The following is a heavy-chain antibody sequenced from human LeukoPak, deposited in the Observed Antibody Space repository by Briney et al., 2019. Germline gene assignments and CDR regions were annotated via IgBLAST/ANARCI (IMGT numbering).Heavy chain of an antibody. CDR2: ISYDGSNK. V-gene: IGHV3-30*18. CDR3: AKEGLEMATITSSYYYGMDV. CDR1: GFTFSSYG. Sequence: GGSLRLSCAASGFTFSSYGMHWVRQAPGKGLEWVAVISYDGSNKYYADSVKGRFTISRDNSKNTLYLQMNSLRAEDTAVYYCAKEGLEMATITSSYYYGMDVWGQGTTVTVSS. J-gene: IGHJ6*02. D-gene: IGHD5-24*01.